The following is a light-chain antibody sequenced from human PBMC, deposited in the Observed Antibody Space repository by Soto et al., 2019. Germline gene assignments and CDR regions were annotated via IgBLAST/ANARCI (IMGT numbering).Light chain of an antibody. CDR1: QRISSN. J-gene: IGKJ2*01. CDR2: GAS. V-gene: IGKV3-15*01. Sequence: EIVMTQSPATLSVSPGERATLYCKASQRISSNLAWYQQKPGQPPRLLIYGASTRASGIPARFSGSGSGTEFTLPISGLQSEDFALYYCQQYNIWPPYTFGQGTKLEIK. CDR3: QQYNIWPPYT.